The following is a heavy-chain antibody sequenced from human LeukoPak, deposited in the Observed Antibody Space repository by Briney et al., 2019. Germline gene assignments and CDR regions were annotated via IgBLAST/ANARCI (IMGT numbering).Heavy chain of an antibody. Sequence: GGSLRLSCAASGFTFSSYWMSWVRQAPGKGLEWVSSISSSSSYIYYADSVKGRFTISRDNAKNSLYLQMNSLRAEDTAVYYCARKRFVLGGMDVWGKGTTVTVSS. J-gene: IGHJ6*03. V-gene: IGHV3-21*01. D-gene: IGHD4/OR15-4a*01. CDR2: ISSSSSYI. CDR1: GFTFSSYW. CDR3: ARKRFVLGGMDV.